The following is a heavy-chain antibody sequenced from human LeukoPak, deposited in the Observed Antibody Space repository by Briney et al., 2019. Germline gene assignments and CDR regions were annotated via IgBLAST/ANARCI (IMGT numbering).Heavy chain of an antibody. Sequence: PSQTLSLTCAVSGGSISSGAYYWTWIRQPPGKGLEWIGYIYYGGSTYYNPSLKSRLTISIDTSKNQLSLKLTSVTAADTAVYYCARYYCSSANCPGIDYWGQGTLVTVSS. CDR2: IYYGGST. CDR3: ARYYCSSANCPGIDY. J-gene: IGHJ4*02. V-gene: IGHV4-30-4*01. CDR1: GGSISSGAYY. D-gene: IGHD2-2*01.